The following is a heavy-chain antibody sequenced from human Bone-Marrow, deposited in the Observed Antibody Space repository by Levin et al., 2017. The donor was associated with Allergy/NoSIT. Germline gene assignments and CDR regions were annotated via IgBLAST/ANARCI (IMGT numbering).Heavy chain of an antibody. V-gene: IGHV1-3*01. D-gene: IGHD1-26*01. J-gene: IGHJ3*02. CDR3: ARGRSGSSYDAFDT. CDR2: INAGDITT. CDR1: GYTVTANP. Sequence: GGSLRLSCKASGYTVTANPVHWVRQAPGQRLEWMGCINAGDITTKYSQIFQDRVTIYRDMSASTVYMELTRLTSEDTAIYYCARGRSGSSYDAFDTWGQGTMVSVSS.